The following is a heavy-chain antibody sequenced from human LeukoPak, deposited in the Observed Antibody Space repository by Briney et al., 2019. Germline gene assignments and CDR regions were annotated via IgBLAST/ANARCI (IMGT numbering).Heavy chain of an antibody. D-gene: IGHD3-22*01. J-gene: IGHJ4*02. CDR1: GFTFSSYA. CDR2: TSGSGGST. Sequence: GGSLRLSCAASGFTFSSYAMSWVRQAPGKGLEWVSATSGSGGSTYYADSVKGRFTISRDNSKNTLYLQMNSLRAEDTAVYYCAKDRVPNYYYDSSGYYYFDYWGQGTLVTVSS. V-gene: IGHV3-23*01. CDR3: AKDRVPNYYYDSSGYYYFDY.